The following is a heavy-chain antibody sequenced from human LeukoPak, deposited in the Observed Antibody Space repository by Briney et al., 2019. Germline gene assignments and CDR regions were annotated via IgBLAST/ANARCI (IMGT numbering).Heavy chain of an antibody. J-gene: IGHJ5*02. V-gene: IGHV4-39*01. D-gene: IGHD3-10*01. Sequence: SETLSLTCTVSGGSISSSSYYWGWIRQPPGKGLEWIGSIYYSGSTYYNPSLKSRVTISVDTSKNQFSLKLSSVAAADTAVYYCASRNYYGSGSYSFDPWGQGTLVTVSS. CDR3: ASRNYYGSGSYSFDP. CDR2: IYYSGST. CDR1: GGSISSSSYY.